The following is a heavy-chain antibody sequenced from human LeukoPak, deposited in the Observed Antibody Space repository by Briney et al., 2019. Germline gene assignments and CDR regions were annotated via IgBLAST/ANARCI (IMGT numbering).Heavy chain of an antibody. V-gene: IGHV6-1*01. D-gene: IGHD6-13*01. J-gene: IGHJ4*02. CDR1: GDSVSSNSVA. Sequence: SQTLPLTCAISGDSVSSNSVAWNWIRQSPSRGLEWLGRTYYRSKWYNDYAESVKSRINIKPDTSKNQFSLQLNSVTPEDTAVYYCARDQAGLDYWGQGTLVTVSS. CDR2: TYYRSKWYN. CDR3: ARDQAGLDY.